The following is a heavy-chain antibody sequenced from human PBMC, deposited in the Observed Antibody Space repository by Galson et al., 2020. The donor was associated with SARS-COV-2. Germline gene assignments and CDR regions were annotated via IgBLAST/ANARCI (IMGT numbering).Heavy chain of an antibody. J-gene: IGHJ6*02. V-gene: IGHV3-33*01. CDR3: ARPGHSNYDMDV. CDR2: IWYDGSGE. D-gene: IGHD6-13*01. CDR1: GFTFSNYV. Sequence: GESLKISCAASGFTFSNYVMHWVRQAPGKGLEWVAIIWYDGSGENYADSVKGRFTISRDNSKNTLYLQMNSLRAEDTAVYYCARPGHSNYDMDVWGQGTTVTVSS.